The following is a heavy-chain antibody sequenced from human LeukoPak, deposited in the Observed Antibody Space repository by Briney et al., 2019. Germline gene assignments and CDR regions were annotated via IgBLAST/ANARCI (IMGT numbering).Heavy chain of an antibody. V-gene: IGHV3-23*01. CDR1: GFTFSYSA. Sequence: GSLRLSCAASGFTFSYSAMSWVRQAPGKGLEWVSAITASGDTTYYADSVRGRFTISRDNSKNTLYLQMSSLRAEDTAVYYCAKGPSTWDFWGQGTLVTVSS. CDR3: AKGPSTWDF. J-gene: IGHJ4*02. CDR2: ITASGDTT.